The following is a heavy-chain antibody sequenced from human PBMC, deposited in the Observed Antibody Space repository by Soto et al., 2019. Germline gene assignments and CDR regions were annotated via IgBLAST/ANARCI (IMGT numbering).Heavy chain of an antibody. J-gene: IGHJ4*02. CDR2: ISSNGGST. D-gene: IGHD2-15*01. V-gene: IGHV3-64*01. CDR1: AFTFSSDA. Sequence: PGGSLRLSCAASAFTFSSDAMHWVRQAPGKGLEYVSAISSNGGSTYYANSVKGRFTISRDNSKNTLYLQMGSLRAEDMAVYYCARDLGGWPDYWGQGT. CDR3: ARDLGGWPDY.